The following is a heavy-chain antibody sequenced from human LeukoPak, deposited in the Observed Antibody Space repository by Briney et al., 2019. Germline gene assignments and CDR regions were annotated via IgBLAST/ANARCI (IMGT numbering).Heavy chain of an antibody. D-gene: IGHD3-22*01. CDR3: AREYDSSGYYVN. J-gene: IGHJ4*02. CDR1: GFTFSRSD. CDR2: SSSSSTYI. Sequence: GGSLRLSCAASGFTFSRSDMTWVRQAPGKGLEWVSFSSSSSTYIYYADSVKGRFTISRDNARNSLYLQMNSLRAEDTAIYYCAREYDSSGYYVNWGQGTLVTVSS. V-gene: IGHV3-21*01.